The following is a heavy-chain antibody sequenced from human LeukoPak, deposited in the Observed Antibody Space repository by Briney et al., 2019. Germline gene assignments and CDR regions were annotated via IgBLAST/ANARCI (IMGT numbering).Heavy chain of an antibody. V-gene: IGHV3-23*01. CDR1: GVTFSSDA. J-gene: IGHJ1*01. CDR2: IRGGGGSK. D-gene: IGHD3-22*01. CDR3: AKEEGYYYDSGGYYVEYFQH. Sequence: RGGSLRLSCATSGVTFSSDAMCWVRQAPGEGREWVSAIRGGGGSKYYADPVKGRFTFARDNSKNTLYLQMNSLRAEDTAVYYCAKEEGYYYDSGGYYVEYFQHWGQGTLVTVSS.